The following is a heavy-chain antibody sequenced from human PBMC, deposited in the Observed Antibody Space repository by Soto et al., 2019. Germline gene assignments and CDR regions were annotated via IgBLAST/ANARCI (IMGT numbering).Heavy chain of an antibody. V-gene: IGHV3-48*01. CDR2: ISSSSSTI. CDR3: ARVGSSWLYYYYGMDV. Sequence: LRLSCGASGFTFSSYSMNWVRQAPGKGLEWVSYISSSSSTIYYADSVKGRFTISRDNAKNSLYLQMNSLRAEDTAVYYCARVGSSWLYYYYGMDVWGQGTTVTVSS. D-gene: IGHD6-13*01. J-gene: IGHJ6*02. CDR1: GFTFSSYS.